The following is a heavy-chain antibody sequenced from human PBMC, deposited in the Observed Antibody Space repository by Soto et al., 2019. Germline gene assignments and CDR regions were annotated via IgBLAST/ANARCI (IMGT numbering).Heavy chain of an antibody. D-gene: IGHD3-9*01. V-gene: IGHV2-5*01. Sequence: QITLKESGPTLVKPTQTLTLTCTFSGFSLSTSGVGVGWIRQPPGKALEWLALIYWNDDKRYSPSLKSRLTITKDTSKNQVVLTMTNMDPVDTATYYCAHSPLHLYYDILTGRDVPYYYYGMDVWGQGTTVTVSS. CDR2: IYWNDDK. J-gene: IGHJ6*02. CDR1: GFSLSTSGVG. CDR3: AHSPLHLYYDILTGRDVPYYYYGMDV.